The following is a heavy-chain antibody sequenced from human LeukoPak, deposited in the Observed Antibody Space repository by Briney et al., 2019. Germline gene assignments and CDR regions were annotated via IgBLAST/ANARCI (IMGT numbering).Heavy chain of an antibody. CDR3: ARVDTTYYYNSSGYYYVLDAFDI. D-gene: IGHD3-22*01. Sequence: ASVKVSCKASGYTFTSYGISWVRQAPGQGLEWMGWISAYNGNTNYAQKLQGRVTMTTDTSTSTAYMELRSLRSDDTAVYYCARVDTTYYYNSSGYYYVLDAFDIWGQGTMVTVSS. J-gene: IGHJ3*02. CDR2: ISAYNGNT. CDR1: GYTFTSYG. V-gene: IGHV1-18*01.